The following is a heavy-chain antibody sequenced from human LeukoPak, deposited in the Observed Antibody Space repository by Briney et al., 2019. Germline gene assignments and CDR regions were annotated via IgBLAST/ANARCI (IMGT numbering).Heavy chain of an antibody. CDR2: IEHAGRS. V-gene: IGHV4-34*01. J-gene: IGHJ4*01. CDR1: GESLSDYY. CDR3: AREAVRATGSPYFFDS. D-gene: IGHD3-9*01. Sequence: SETRSLTCAVYGESLSDYYWSWIRQTPGKGLEWIGEIEHAGRSNYSPSLKRRVVMSVDTSKNQFSLKVNSVTAAETGVYYCAREAVRATGSPYFFDSWGHGTLVTVSS.